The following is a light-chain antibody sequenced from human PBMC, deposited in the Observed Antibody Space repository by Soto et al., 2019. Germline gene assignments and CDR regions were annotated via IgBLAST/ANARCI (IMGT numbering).Light chain of an antibody. CDR2: EVI. CDR1: STDVDTFNY. Sequence: QSALTQPASVSGSPGQSITISCTATSTDVDTFNYVAWYQQYPGKAPKLMIYEVINRPSGVSDRFSGSKSGNTASLIISGLEAEDEADYYCQSYDSILSGVIFGGGTKLTVL. CDR3: QSYDSILSGVI. V-gene: IGLV2-14*01. J-gene: IGLJ2*01.